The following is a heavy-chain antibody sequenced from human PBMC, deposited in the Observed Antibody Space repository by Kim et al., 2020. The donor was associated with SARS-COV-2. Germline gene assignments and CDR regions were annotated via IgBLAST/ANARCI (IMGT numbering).Heavy chain of an antibody. CDR1: GGTFSSYA. Sequence: SVKVSCKASGGTFSSYAISWVRQAPGQGLEWMGGIIPIFGTANYAQKFQGRVTITADESTSTAYMELSSLRSEDTAVYYCASFFHDSNGYQFHLVYLKSVDIWGQGTMVTVTS. CDR2: IIPIFGTA. D-gene: IGHD3-22*01. CDR3: ASFFHDSNGYQFHLVYLKSVDI. J-gene: IGHJ3*02. V-gene: IGHV1-69*13.